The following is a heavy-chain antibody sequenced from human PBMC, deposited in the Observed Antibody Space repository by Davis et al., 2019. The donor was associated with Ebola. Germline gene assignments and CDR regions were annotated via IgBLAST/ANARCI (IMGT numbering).Heavy chain of an antibody. CDR3: ARSGYSSSWYFIHTYFDY. CDR2: LSGSGDST. CDR1: GFTFSSYA. D-gene: IGHD6-13*01. V-gene: IGHV3-23*01. Sequence: GESLKISCAASGFTFSSYAMNWVRQAPGKGLEWVSVLSGSGDSTYYADSVKRRFTISRDNSKNTLYLQMNSLRAEDTAVYYCARSGYSSSWYFIHTYFDYWGQGTLVTVSS. J-gene: IGHJ4*02.